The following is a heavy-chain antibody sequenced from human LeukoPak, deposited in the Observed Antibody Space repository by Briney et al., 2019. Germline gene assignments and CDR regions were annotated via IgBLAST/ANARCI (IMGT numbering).Heavy chain of an antibody. Sequence: PGGSLRLSCAASGFTFSSYSMNWVRQAPGKGLEWVSSIISSSSYIYYADSVKGRFTISRDNAKNSLYLQMNSLRAEDTAVYYCARDLQQWLVAYDAFDIWGQGTMVTVSS. CDR1: GFTFSSYS. V-gene: IGHV3-21*01. CDR3: ARDLQQWLVAYDAFDI. J-gene: IGHJ3*02. D-gene: IGHD6-19*01. CDR2: IISSSSYI.